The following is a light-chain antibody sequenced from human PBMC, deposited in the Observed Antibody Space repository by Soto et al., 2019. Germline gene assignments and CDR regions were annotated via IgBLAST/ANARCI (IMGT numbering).Light chain of an antibody. CDR3: SSYTSGNTLV. J-gene: IGLJ1*01. Sequence: QSVLTQPASVSGSPGQSITISCTGTTNDVGGYKYVSWYQQHPGKAPQPMIYEVSNRPSGGSNRFSGSKSGNTASLTISGLQAEEEADYYCSSYTSGNTLVFGTGTKVTVL. V-gene: IGLV2-14*01. CDR1: TNDVGGYKY. CDR2: EVS.